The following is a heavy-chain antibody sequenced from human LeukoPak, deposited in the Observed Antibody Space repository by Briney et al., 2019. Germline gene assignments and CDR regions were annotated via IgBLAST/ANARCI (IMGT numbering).Heavy chain of an antibody. CDR3: ARGGSGMTVALFDQ. CDR2: TFYRTKWYS. V-gene: IGHV6-1*01. J-gene: IGHJ4*02. D-gene: IGHD6-19*01. CDR1: GDSVSRTNAA. Sequence: SQTLSLTCAVSGDSVSRTNAARNWIRQSPSRGLEWLGRTFYRTKWYSDSAVSVKSRIIINPDTSKNQFSLQLNSVTPEDTAVYYCARGGSGMTVALFDQWGQGTPVTVSS.